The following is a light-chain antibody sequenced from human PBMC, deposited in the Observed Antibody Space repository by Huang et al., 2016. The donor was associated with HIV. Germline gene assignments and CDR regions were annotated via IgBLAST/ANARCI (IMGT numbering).Light chain of an antibody. CDR3: QQYNNWPPYT. CDR1: QRVSSN. V-gene: IGKV3-15*01. CDR2: GAS. J-gene: IGKJ2*01. Sequence: IVMTQSPATLSVSPGERATLSCRASQRVSSNLAWYQQKPGQAPRLRIYGASTRATGSPARFSGSWSGTEFTLTISSLQSEDFAVYYCQQYNNWPPYTFGQGTKLEIK.